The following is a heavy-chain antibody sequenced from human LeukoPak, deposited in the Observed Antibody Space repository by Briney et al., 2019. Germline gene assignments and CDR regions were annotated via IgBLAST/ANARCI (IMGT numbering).Heavy chain of an antibody. V-gene: IGHV3-23*01. Sequence: GGSLRLSCAASGFTFSSYAMSWVRQASGKGLEWVSTISDSGGRTYYADSVKGRFTISRDNFENTLYLQMSSLRAVDTAVYYCAREGSSGWFDYWGQGTLVTVSS. CDR3: AREGSSGWFDY. CDR2: ISDSGGRT. D-gene: IGHD6-19*01. J-gene: IGHJ4*02. CDR1: GFTFSSYA.